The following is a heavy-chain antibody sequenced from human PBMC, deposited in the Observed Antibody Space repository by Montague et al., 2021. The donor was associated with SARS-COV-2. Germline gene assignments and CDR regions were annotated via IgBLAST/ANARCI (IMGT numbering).Heavy chain of an antibody. J-gene: IGHJ4*02. CDR3: ARGARQGYGFRLGSFDS. D-gene: IGHD3-10*01. CDR2: INHSGST. Sequence: SETLSLTCAVYGGSFSGYYWNWIRQPPGKGLGWIGEINHSGSTNYNPSLKCRVTMSVDTSKNQFSLKLSSVTAADTAVYYCARGARQGYGFRLGSFDSWGQGTLVTVSS. CDR1: GGSFSGYY. V-gene: IGHV4-34*01.